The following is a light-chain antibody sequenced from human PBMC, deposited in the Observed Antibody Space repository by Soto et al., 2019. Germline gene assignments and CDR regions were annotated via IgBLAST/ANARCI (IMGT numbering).Light chain of an antibody. Sequence: EIVLTQSPGTLSLSPGERATLSCRASQSVSSSYLGWYQQKPGQAPRLLIYGASSRATGIPDRFSGSGSGTDFTLTISRLEPEDFAVYYCQQYSSSPTWTFGQGTKVEIK. V-gene: IGKV3-20*01. CDR1: QSVSSSY. J-gene: IGKJ1*01. CDR3: QQYSSSPTWT. CDR2: GAS.